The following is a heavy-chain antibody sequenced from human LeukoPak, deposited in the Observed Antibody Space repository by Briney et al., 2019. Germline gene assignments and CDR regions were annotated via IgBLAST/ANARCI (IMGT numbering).Heavy chain of an antibody. CDR2: IGGSGGST. D-gene: IGHD3-22*01. V-gene: IGHV3-23*01. CDR3: AKAIVVVIGYFDY. CDR1: GFTFSSYD. Sequence: PGGSLRLSCAASGFTFSSYDMTWVRQAPGKGLEWVSAIGGSGGSTYYADSVKGRFTISRDNSKNTLYLQMNSLRAEDTAVYYCAKAIVVVIGYFDYWGQGTLVTVSS. J-gene: IGHJ4*02.